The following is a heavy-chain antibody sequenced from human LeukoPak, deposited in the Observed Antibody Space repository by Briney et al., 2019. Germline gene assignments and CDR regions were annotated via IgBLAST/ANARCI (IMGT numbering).Heavy chain of an antibody. V-gene: IGHV4-39*07. CDR1: GGSISSSSYY. Sequence: PSETLSLTCTVSGGSISSSSYYWGWIRQPPGKGLEWIGSIYYSGSTYYNPSLKSRVTISVDTSKNQFSLKLSSVTAADTAVYYCARVGYDSSGYYYYAFDIWGQGTMVTVSS. J-gene: IGHJ3*02. CDR3: ARVGYDSSGYYYYAFDI. CDR2: IYYSGST. D-gene: IGHD3-22*01.